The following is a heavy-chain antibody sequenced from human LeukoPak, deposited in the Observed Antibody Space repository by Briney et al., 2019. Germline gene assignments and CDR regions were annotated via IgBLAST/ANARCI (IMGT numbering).Heavy chain of an antibody. V-gene: IGHV1-18*01. D-gene: IGHD3-22*01. J-gene: IGHJ4*02. Sequence: ASVKVSCKASGYTFTSYGISWVRQAPGQGLEWMGWISAYNGNTNYAQKLQGRVTMTTDTSTSTAYMELRSLRSDDTAVYYCARTMIVVVMNYFDYWGQGTLVTVSS. CDR1: GYTFTSYG. CDR2: ISAYNGNT. CDR3: ARTMIVVVMNYFDY.